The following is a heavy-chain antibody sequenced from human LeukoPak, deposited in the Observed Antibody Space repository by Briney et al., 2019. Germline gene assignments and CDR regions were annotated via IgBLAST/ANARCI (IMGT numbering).Heavy chain of an antibody. CDR3: ARGNSVGDVAWWFDP. CDR2: INPSGSST. J-gene: IGHJ5*02. CDR1: GYTFTSNY. D-gene: IGHD1-26*01. V-gene: IGHV1-46*01. Sequence: ASVKVSCKAFGYTFTSNYMHWVRQAPGQGLEWLGLINPSGSSTLYAQKFQGRVTMTRDMSTTTDYMELSSLRSEDTAVYYCARGNSVGDVAWWFDPWGQGTLVTVSS.